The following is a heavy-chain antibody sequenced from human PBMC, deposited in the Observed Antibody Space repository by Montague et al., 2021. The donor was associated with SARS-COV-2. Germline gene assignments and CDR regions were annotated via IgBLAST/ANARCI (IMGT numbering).Heavy chain of an antibody. Sequence: LSLTCAVYGGSFSNKYWTWIRQPPGKGQEWIGEINHTGSTNYKPSLKRRVTISVDTSKNQFSLKVSSVTAADTAVYYCARGLMSGSYYLGLDYWGQGTLVTVSS. CDR2: INHTGST. V-gene: IGHV4-34*01. J-gene: IGHJ4*02. CDR1: GGSFSNKY. CDR3: ARGLMSGSYYLGLDY. D-gene: IGHD1-26*01.